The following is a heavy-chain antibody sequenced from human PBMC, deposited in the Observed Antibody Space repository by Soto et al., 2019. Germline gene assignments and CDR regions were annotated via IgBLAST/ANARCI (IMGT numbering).Heavy chain of an antibody. J-gene: IGHJ6*03. D-gene: IGHD2-15*01. V-gene: IGHV4-34*01. CDR2: INHSGST. CDR3: ARAYCSGGSCYFDNYYYMDV. CDR1: GGSFSGYY. Sequence: SETLSLTCAVYGGSFSGYYWSWIRQPPGKGLEWIGEINHSGSTNYNPSLKSRVTISVDTSKNQFSLKLSSVTAADTAVYYCARAYCSGGSCYFDNYYYMDVWGKGTTVTVSS.